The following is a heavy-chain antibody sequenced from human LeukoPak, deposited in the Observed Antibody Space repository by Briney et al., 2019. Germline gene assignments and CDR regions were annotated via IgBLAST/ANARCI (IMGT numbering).Heavy chain of an antibody. CDR2: ISSSSSYI. CDR3: ASSSTSATFGI. D-gene: IGHD2-2*01. V-gene: IGHV3-21*01. CDR1: GFTFSSHS. Sequence: GGSLRLSCAASGFTFSSHSMNWVRQAPGKGLEWVSSISSSSSYIYYADSVKGRFTISRDNAKNSLYLQMNSLRAEDTAVYYCASSSTSATFGIWGQGTMVTVSS. J-gene: IGHJ3*02.